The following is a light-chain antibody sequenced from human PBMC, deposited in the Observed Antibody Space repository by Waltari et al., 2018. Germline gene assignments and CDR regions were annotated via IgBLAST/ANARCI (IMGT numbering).Light chain of an antibody. Sequence: EIVLTQSPGTLSLSPGETATLSCRASQNIATYLAWFQQRPGQTPRLLIYDSSNRAPGIPARFSGSGSGTDFTLTITSLEAEDFGIYYFQQHNNWPRRTFGQGARLDIK. J-gene: IGKJ5*01. CDR3: QQHNNWPRRT. V-gene: IGKV3-11*01. CDR2: DSS. CDR1: QNIATY.